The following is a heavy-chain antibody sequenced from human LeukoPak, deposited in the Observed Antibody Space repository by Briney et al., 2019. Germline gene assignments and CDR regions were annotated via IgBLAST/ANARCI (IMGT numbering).Heavy chain of an antibody. CDR2: IYYSGNT. Sequence: SETLFLTCTVSGGSISSGGYYWSWIRQRPGKGLEWIGYIYYSGNTYYNPSLKSRVTISIDTSKNQFSLNLNSVTAADTAVYYCARARTFGVAANWFDPWGQGTLVTVSS. CDR1: GGSISSGGYY. CDR3: ARARTFGVAANWFDP. J-gene: IGHJ5*02. D-gene: IGHD3-3*01. V-gene: IGHV4-31*03.